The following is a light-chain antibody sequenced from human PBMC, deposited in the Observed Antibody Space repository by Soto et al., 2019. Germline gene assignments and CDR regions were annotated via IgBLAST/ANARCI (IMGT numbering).Light chain of an antibody. V-gene: IGKV1-5*03. Sequence: IPMTPSPATLSSSVGSRFTITSMASQSIGSWLAWYQQKAGEAPKLLIYKASTLESGVPSRFSGSGSGTEFTLTISSLQPDDFATYYCQQYNYYSWTFGQGTKVDIK. CDR3: QQYNYYSWT. J-gene: IGKJ1*01. CDR1: QSIGSW. CDR2: KAS.